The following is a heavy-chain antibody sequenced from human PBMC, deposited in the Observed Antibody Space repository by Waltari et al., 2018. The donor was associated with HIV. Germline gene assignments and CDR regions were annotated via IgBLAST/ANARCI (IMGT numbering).Heavy chain of an antibody. D-gene: IGHD3-16*02. V-gene: IGHV4-4*02. J-gene: IGHJ1*01. CDR1: GGSISSSNW. CDR2: IYHSGST. Sequence: QVQLQESGPGLVKPSGTLSLTCAVSGGSISSSNWWSWVRQPPGQGLEWIGEIYHSGSTNYNPSRKSRVTISVDKSKNQFSLKLSSVTAADTAVYYCARDPDYDYVWGSYRSGYFQHWGQGTLVTFSA. CDR3: ARDPDYDYVWGSYRSGYFQH.